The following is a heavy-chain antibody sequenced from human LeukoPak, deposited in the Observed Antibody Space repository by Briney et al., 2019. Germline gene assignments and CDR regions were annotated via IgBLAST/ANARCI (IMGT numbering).Heavy chain of an antibody. J-gene: IGHJ4*02. D-gene: IGHD2-2*01. CDR1: SGSIFTSNW. CDR2: IFHSGST. V-gene: IGHV4-4*02. Sequence: SETLSLTCTVSSGSIFTSNWWSWVRQPPGKGLEWIGQIFHSGSTSYSPSLKSRVTISMDKSKNQISLRLTSVTAADTAVYYCARSPTKRVPEDYWGQGTLVTVSS. CDR3: ARSPTKRVPEDY.